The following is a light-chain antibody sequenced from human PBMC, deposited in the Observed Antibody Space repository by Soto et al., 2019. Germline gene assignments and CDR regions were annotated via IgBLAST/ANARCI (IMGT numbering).Light chain of an antibody. Sequence: QSVLTQPPSVSGAPGQRVTISCTGSSSNIGAGYHVHWYHQLPGTAPKFLFYGNSNRPSGVPDRFSGSKSGTSASLAITGLQAEDEADYFCQSYDSSLSGSVFGGGTKLTVL. CDR1: SSNIGAGYH. CDR3: QSYDSSLSGSV. J-gene: IGLJ3*02. CDR2: GNS. V-gene: IGLV1-40*01.